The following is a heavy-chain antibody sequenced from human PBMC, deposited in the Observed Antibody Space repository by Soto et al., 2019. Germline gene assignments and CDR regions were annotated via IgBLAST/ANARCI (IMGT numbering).Heavy chain of an antibody. V-gene: IGHV3-9*01. CDR3: AKHSAYSSWGYGMDV. CDR1: GFTFDDYA. D-gene: IGHD6-19*01. J-gene: IGHJ6*02. Sequence: EVQLVESGGGLVQPGRSLRLSCAASGFTFDDYAMHWVRQAPGKGLVWVSGISWDSGSIGYADSVKGRFTISRDNAKNPLYLQMNSLRAEDTALYYCAKHSAYSSWGYGMDVWGPGTTVTLSS. CDR2: ISWDSGSI.